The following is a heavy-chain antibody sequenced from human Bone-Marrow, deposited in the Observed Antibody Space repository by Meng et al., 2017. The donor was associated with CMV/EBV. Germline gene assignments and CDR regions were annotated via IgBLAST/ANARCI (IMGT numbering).Heavy chain of an antibody. CDR1: GGSISSSSYY. V-gene: IGHV4-39*07. J-gene: IGHJ4*02. Sequence: SETLSLTCTVSGGSISSSSYYWGWIRQPPGKGLEWIGSIYYSGSTYYNPSLKRRVTISVDTSKNQFSLKLTSVTAADTAVYYCARYGIYYYDSSGYSGFDYWGQGTLVTVSS. D-gene: IGHD3-22*01. CDR3: ARYGIYYYDSSGYSGFDY. CDR2: IYYSGST.